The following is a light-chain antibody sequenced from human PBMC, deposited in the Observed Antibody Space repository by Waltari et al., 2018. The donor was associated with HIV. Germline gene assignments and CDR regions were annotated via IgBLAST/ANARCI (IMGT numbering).Light chain of an antibody. Sequence: QLVLTQSPSASASLGASVKLTCTLSSGHSSYAIAWHQQQPEKGPRYLMKLNSDGSHSTGDGIPDRFSGSSSGAERYLTISSLQSDDEADYYCQTWGTGMVFGGGTKLTVL. V-gene: IGLV4-69*01. CDR3: QTWGTGMV. CDR2: LNSDGSH. CDR1: SGHSSYA. J-gene: IGLJ2*01.